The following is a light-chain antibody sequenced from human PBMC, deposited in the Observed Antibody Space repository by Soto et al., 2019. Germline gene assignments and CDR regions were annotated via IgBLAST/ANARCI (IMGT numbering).Light chain of an antibody. V-gene: IGKV4-1*01. J-gene: IGKJ5*01. CDR3: QQYHSDPIT. CDR2: WAS. Sequence: DFVMTQSPDSLAVSLGERATINCKSSQSVLSNSNNKNYLAWFQQKPGQPPKLLISWASIWESGVPDRFSGSGSGTDFTLTTSSLQAEDVAVYYCQQYHSDPITFGQGTRLEIK. CDR1: QSVLSNSNNKNY.